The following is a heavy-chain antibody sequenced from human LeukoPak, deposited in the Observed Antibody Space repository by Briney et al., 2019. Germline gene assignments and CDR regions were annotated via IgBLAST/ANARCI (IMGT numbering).Heavy chain of an antibody. D-gene: IGHD1-26*01. J-gene: IGHJ4*02. CDR2: IYYSGST. CDR3: GRRVVGATWEY. V-gene: IGHV4-39*01. Sequence: SETLSLTCTVSGGSISSSNFYWGWIRQPPGKGLEWIGCIYYSGSTYYNPSLKSRVTISVDTSKNQFSLMLSCVAAADPAVYYCGRRVVGATWEYWGQGTLVTVSS. CDR1: GGSISSSNFY.